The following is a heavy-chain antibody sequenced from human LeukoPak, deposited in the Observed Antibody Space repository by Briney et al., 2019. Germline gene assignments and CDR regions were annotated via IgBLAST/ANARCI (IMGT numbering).Heavy chain of an antibody. CDR3: VREPSPTAPLDAFDI. Sequence: PGRSLRLSCAASGFTFSSYAMHWVRQAPGKGLEWVSAISGSGGSTYYADSVKGRFTISRDNAKNSLYLQMNSLRAEDTAVYYCVREPSPTAPLDAFDIWGQGTMVTVSS. D-gene: IGHD4-17*01. V-gene: IGHV3-23*01. CDR2: ISGSGGST. J-gene: IGHJ3*02. CDR1: GFTFSSYA.